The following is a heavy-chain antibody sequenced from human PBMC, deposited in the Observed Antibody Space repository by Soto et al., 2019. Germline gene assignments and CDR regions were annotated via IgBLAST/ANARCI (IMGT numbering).Heavy chain of an antibody. Sequence: ASVKVSCKASGYIFTNYYVQWVRQAPGQGLEWMGVIHPDGGHTIYSQKFQDRVTMTRDTFTSTIYMELSSLRPEDTAVYYCARGDNDHWGQGTLVTVYS. CDR2: IHPDGGHT. V-gene: IGHV1-46*01. CDR1: GYIFTNYY. J-gene: IGHJ5*02. CDR3: ARGDNDH.